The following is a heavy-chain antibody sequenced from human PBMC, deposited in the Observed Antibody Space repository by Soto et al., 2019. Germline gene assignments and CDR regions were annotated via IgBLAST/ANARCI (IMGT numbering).Heavy chain of an antibody. CDR1: GFTLSNYA. CDR3: ARIKLVDFFFINVDVYDMDV. J-gene: IGHJ6*02. CDR2: ISSDSRYI. D-gene: IGHD2-15*01. V-gene: IGHV3-48*02. Sequence: EVQLVESGGGLVQPGGSLRLSCAASGFTLSNYAVNWVRQASGKGLEWVSYISSDSRYIYHGDSVKGRFTISRDNARNSVYLQMNSLRDEDTAVYYCARIKLVDFFFINVDVYDMDVWGQGTPVTVSS.